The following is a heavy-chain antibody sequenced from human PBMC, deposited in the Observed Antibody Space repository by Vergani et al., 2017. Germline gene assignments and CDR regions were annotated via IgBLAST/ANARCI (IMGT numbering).Heavy chain of an antibody. CDR3: ATFAFRLWGSSFD. CDR1: GDSISSNNC. V-gene: IGHV4-4*03. Sequence: QVQLQESGPGLVKPPGTLSLTCAVSGDSISSNNCWTWVRQPPGKGLEWIGEICHTEDTKYSPSLKSRVTVSVDESRNLFSLRLNSVTAADTAVYYCATFAFRLWGSSFDYGGREFWSPSPQ. D-gene: IGHD3-16*01. J-gene: IGHJ4*02. CDR2: ICHTEDT.